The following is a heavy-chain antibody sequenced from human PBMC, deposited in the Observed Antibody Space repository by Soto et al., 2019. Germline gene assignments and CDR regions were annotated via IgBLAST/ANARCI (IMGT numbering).Heavy chain of an antibody. J-gene: IGHJ6*02. D-gene: IGHD3-22*01. V-gene: IGHV3-7*01. CDR1: GFSFNRHW. Sequence: GWSRRLSCAASGFSFNRHWMSWVRQAPGKGLQWVASIKRDGSEKYYVDSVKGRFTISRDNVKNSLSLQMNSLRAEDTAVYYCARDPYYYDSHYYYGMDVWGQGTTVTVSS. CDR3: ARDPYYYDSHYYYGMDV. CDR2: IKRDGSEK.